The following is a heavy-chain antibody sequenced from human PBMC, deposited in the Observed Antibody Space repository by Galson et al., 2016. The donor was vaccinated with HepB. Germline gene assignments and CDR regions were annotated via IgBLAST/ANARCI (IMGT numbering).Heavy chain of an antibody. CDR2: VDPYGGGT. J-gene: IGHJ5*02. D-gene: IGHD4-17*01. CDR3: ARGVNYGDYLGHWFDP. Sequence: SVKVSCKASGYTFTDDYIHWARQAPGQGLEWLGWVDPYGGGTNFAQKFRGRVTMTRDTTISTVYMELSRLKSDDTAVYYCARGVNYGDYLGHWFDPWGQGTLVTVSS. V-gene: IGHV1-2*02. CDR1: GYTFTDDY.